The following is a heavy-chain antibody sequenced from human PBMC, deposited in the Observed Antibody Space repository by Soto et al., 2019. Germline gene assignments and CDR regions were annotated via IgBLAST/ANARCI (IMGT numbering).Heavy chain of an antibody. CDR2: IRGTGRGT. D-gene: IGHD3-9*01. CDR1: GFTFSSSA. CDR3: AKDVHYDIVTGIEYFDH. J-gene: IGHJ1*01. V-gene: IGHV3-23*01. Sequence: EVQLLESGGGLVQPGESLKISCAVAGFTFSSSAMSWVRQAPGKGLEWVSGIRGTGRGTNYAESVKGRFTISRDSPKNTLSLKMKSLRAEDTAVYYCAKDVHYDIVTGIEYFDHWGQGTLVTVSS.